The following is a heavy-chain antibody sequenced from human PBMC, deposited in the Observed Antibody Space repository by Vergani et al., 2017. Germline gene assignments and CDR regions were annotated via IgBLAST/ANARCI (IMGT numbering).Heavy chain of an antibody. J-gene: IGHJ4*02. V-gene: IGHV3-48*04. CDR3: AKGGTNYCSGGSCYSGY. Sequence: EVQLVESGGGLVQPGGSLRLSCAASGFTFSSYSMNWVRQAPGKGLEWVSYISSSSSTIYYADSVKGRFTISRDNAKNSLYLQMKSMRAEDTAVYYCAKGGTNYCSGGSCYSGYWGQGTLVTVSS. D-gene: IGHD2-15*01. CDR1: GFTFSSYS. CDR2: ISSSSSTI.